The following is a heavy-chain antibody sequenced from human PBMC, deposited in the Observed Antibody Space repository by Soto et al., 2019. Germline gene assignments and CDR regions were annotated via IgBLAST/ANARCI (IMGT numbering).Heavy chain of an antibody. CDR3: ARVGPVVVPAAMRNYFDY. J-gene: IGHJ4*02. D-gene: IGHD2-2*01. Sequence: TGGLLRLCWAAAGVTCGDHGGRRVRQETSKGLEWVAVIWYDGSNKYYADSVKGRFTISRDNSKNTLYLQMNSLRAEDTAVYYCARVGPVVVPAAMRNYFDYWGQGTLVTVSS. CDR1: GVTCGDHG. CDR2: IWYDGSNK. V-gene: IGHV3-33*01.